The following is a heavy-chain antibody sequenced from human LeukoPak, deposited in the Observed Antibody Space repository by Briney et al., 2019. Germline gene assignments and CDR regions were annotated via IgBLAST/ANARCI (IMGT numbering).Heavy chain of an antibody. J-gene: IGHJ4*02. CDR1: GGSFSGYY. D-gene: IGHD2-15*01. CDR2: INHSGST. Sequence: PSETLSLTCAVYGGSFSGYYWSWIRQPPGKGLEWIGEINHSGSTNYNPSLKSRVTISVDTSKNQFSLKLSSVTAADTAVYYCASLSGNHSPDYWGQGTLVTVSS. CDR3: ASLSGNHSPDY. V-gene: IGHV4-34*01.